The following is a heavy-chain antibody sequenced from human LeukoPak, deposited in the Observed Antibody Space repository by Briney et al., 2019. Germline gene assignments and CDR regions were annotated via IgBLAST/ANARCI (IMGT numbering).Heavy chain of an antibody. CDR1: GGSLSSGGYY. CDR3: AREDSSGWYGQFDY. CDR2: IYHSGST. D-gene: IGHD6-19*01. V-gene: IGHV4-30-2*01. J-gene: IGHJ4*02. Sequence: SETLSLTCTVSGGSLSSGGYYWSWIRQPPGKGLEWIGYIYHSGSTYYNPSLKSRVTISVDRSKNQFSLKLSSVTAADTAVYYCAREDSSGWYGQFDYWGQGTLVTVSS.